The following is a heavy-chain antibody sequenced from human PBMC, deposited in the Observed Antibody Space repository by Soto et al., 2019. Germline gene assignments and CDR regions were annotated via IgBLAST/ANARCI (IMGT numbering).Heavy chain of an antibody. D-gene: IGHD6-19*01. Sequence: QIQLQQSGPRLVKPSETLSLTCDISGDSVSSKSAAWNWIRQSPSRGLEWLGRTFYRSKWYNDFAVSVKGRISVNPDTYKNQFSLQLNSVTPEDTAVYYCTRAVAGTGYGMDVWGQGTTVTVSS. V-gene: IGHV6-1*01. CDR3: TRAVAGTGYGMDV. J-gene: IGHJ6*02. CDR2: TFYRSKWYN. CDR1: GDSVSSKSAA.